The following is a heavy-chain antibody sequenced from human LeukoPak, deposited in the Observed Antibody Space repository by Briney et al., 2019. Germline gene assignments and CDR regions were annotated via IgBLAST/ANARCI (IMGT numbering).Heavy chain of an antibody. J-gene: IGHJ4*02. CDR1: GGTFSSYA. Sequence: SVKVSCKASGGTFSSYAISWVRQAPGQGLEWMGGIIPIFGTANYAQKFQGRVTITADKSTSTAYMELSRLRSDDTAVYYCARVEYSSSPSDYWGQGTLVTVSS. V-gene: IGHV1-69*06. CDR2: IIPIFGTA. D-gene: IGHD6-6*01. CDR3: ARVEYSSSPSDY.